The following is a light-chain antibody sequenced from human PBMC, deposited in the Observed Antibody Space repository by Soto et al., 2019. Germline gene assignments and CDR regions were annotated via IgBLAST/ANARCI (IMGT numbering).Light chain of an antibody. Sequence: DIVLTHSPGTLSLSPGERATLSCRASQSVSSSYLAWYHQKHGQXPRLLIYDASNRATGIPARFSGSGSVTDLTITISSLEPEDFEVYDCQQRRNWPLTFGGGTKVDIK. J-gene: IGKJ4*01. CDR2: DAS. CDR1: QSVSSSY. CDR3: QQRRNWPLT. V-gene: IGKV3D-20*02.